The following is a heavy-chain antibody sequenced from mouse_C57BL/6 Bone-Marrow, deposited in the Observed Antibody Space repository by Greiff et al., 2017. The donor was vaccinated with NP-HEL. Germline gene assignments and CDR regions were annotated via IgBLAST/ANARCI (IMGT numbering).Heavy chain of an antibody. CDR2: INPGSGGT. D-gene: IGHD3-2*02. J-gene: IGHJ2*01. V-gene: IGHV1-54*01. Sequence: VQLQQSGAELVRPGTSVKVSCKASGYAFTNYLIEWVKQRPGQGLEWIGVINPGSGGTNYNEKFKGKATRTADKSSSTAYMQLSSLTSEDSAVYFCARSSGQLRLRYWGQGTTLTVSS. CDR1: GYAFTNYL. CDR3: ARSSGQLRLRY.